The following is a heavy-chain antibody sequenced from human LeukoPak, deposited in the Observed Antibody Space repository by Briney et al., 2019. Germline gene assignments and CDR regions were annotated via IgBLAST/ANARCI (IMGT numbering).Heavy chain of an antibody. Sequence: SETLSHTRTVSVGSISRGVYYGSWIRQPPGKGREWLGYIYYRGSTFHSPSRKSRLTISVDTSKNQSSLKLSSVTAADTAVYYCARDTGIVVVPAAIPGHWFDPWGQGTLVTVSS. D-gene: IGHD2-2*01. CDR2: IYYRGST. V-gene: IGHV4-30-4*01. J-gene: IGHJ5*02. CDR1: VGSISRGVYY. CDR3: ARDTGIVVVPAAIPGHWFDP.